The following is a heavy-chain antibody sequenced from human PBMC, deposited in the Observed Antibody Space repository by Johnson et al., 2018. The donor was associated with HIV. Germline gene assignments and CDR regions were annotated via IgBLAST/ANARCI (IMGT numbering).Heavy chain of an antibody. CDR1: GFTFSSYA. D-gene: IGHD3-9*01. CDR3: ALILTERDAFDI. Sequence: QVQLVESGGGVVQPGRSLRLYCAASGFTFSSYAMHWVRQAPGKGLEWVAVISYDGSNKYYADSVKGRFTISRDNSKNTLYLQMNSLRAEDTAVYYCALILTERDAFDIWGQGTMVTVSS. V-gene: IGHV3-30-3*01. J-gene: IGHJ3*02. CDR2: ISYDGSNK.